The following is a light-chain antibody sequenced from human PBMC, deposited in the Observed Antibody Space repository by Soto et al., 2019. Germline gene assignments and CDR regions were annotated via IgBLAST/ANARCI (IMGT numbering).Light chain of an antibody. CDR2: DVS. J-gene: IGLJ1*01. CDR1: SSDVGGYNY. Sequence: QSALTQPASVSGSPGQSITISCTGTSSDVGGYNYVSWYQQHPGKAPKLMIYDVSNRPSGVSNRLSGSKSGNTASLTISGLHAEDEADYYCSSYTSSSTPYVFGTGTKLTVL. V-gene: IGLV2-14*03. CDR3: SSYTSSSTPYV.